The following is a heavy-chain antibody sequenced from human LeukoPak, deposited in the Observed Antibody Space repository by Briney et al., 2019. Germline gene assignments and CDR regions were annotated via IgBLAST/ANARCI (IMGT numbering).Heavy chain of an antibody. Sequence: SETLSLTCTVSGGSISSYYWSWIRHPPGKGLEWIGYIFYTGNTNYNPSLKSRLTISVDTSKNQFSLKLSSVTAADTAVYYCARSRDSAGYYTVLFDYWGQGSLVTVSS. V-gene: IGHV4-59*01. CDR3: ARSRDSAGYYTVLFDY. D-gene: IGHD3-22*01. CDR1: GGSISSYY. J-gene: IGHJ4*02. CDR2: IFYTGNT.